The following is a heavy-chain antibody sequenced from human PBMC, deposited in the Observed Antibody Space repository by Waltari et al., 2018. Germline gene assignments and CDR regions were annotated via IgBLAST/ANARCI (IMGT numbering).Heavy chain of an antibody. V-gene: IGHV1-69*01. Sequence: QVQLVQSGAEVKKPGSSVTVSCKDSGGPLSTYAISWVRQAPGQGLEWMGGIIPILGTTNYAQKFQGRVTITADESTSTAYMELSSLRSEDTAVYYCARNTYYYDNSGHYVFDYWGQGTLVTVSS. CDR1: GGPLSTYA. CDR2: IIPILGTT. J-gene: IGHJ4*02. D-gene: IGHD3-22*01. CDR3: ARNTYYYDNSGHYVFDY.